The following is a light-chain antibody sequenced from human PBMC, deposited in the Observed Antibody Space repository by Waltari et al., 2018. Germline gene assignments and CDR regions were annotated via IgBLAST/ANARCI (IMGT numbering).Light chain of an antibody. Sequence: QSVLTQPPSVSGAPGQRVTISCTGRGSHIGAGYHVHWYQPLPRAAPKLLIYGSTSRPLGVPARFFGSTSGTSASLAITGLQAEDEADYYCQSYDTSLSVVFGGGTKLTVL. V-gene: IGLV1-40*01. CDR1: GSHIGAGYH. CDR2: GST. J-gene: IGLJ3*02. CDR3: QSYDTSLSVV.